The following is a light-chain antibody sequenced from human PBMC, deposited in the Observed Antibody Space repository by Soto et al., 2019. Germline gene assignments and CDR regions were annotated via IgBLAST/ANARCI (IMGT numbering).Light chain of an antibody. CDR3: MQSTQLPHT. V-gene: IGKV2D-29*02. CDR2: EVS. J-gene: IGKJ5*01. CDR1: QSLLHITGETF. Sequence: DVVITQPTLSLSVTPGQPASISCKSSQSLLHITGETFLFWYLQKPGQSPQLLIYEVSTRVSGVPDRFSGSGSGTDFTLEISRVETDDVGIYYCMQSTQLPHTFGQGTRLEIK.